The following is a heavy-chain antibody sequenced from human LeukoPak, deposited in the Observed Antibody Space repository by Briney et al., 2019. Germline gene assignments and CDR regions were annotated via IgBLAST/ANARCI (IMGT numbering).Heavy chain of an antibody. Sequence: GGSLRLSCAASGFTFSSYAMSWVRQAPGKGLEWVANIKKDGSDKSYLGSVKGRFTISRDNAKNSLYVQMNSLRVEDTAVYYCEAGSGWRFDYWGQGTLVTVSS. CDR3: EAGSGWRFDY. D-gene: IGHD6-19*01. CDR1: GFTFSSYA. J-gene: IGHJ4*02. V-gene: IGHV3-7*01. CDR2: IKKDGSDK.